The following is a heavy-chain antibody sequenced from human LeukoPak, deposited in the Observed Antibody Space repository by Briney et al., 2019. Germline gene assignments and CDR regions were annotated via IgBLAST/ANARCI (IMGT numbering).Heavy chain of an antibody. D-gene: IGHD2-2*01. V-gene: IGHV4-34*01. CDR3: ARGQSGTLAFDI. CDR2: INHSGST. CDR1: GGSFSGYY. Sequence: PSETLSLTCAVYGGSFSGYYWSWIRQPPGKGLEWIGEINHSGSTNYNPSLKSRFTISVDTSKNQFSLKLSSVNAADTALYFCARGQSGTLAFDIGAKGKRVTVSS. J-gene: IGHJ3*02.